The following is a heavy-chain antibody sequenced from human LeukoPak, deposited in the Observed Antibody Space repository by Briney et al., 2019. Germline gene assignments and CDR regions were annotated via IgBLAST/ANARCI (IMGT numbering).Heavy chain of an antibody. D-gene: IGHD6-13*01. CDR3: ARVEVGAAGTVDY. V-gene: IGHV4-61*02. Sequence: SQTLSLTCTVSGGSISSGGYYWSWIRQPAGKGLEWIGRIYTSGSTNYNPSLKSRVTISVDTSKNQFSLKLSSVTAADTAVYYCARVEVGAAGTVDYWGQGTLVTVSS. CDR2: IYTSGST. CDR1: GGSISSGGYY. J-gene: IGHJ4*02.